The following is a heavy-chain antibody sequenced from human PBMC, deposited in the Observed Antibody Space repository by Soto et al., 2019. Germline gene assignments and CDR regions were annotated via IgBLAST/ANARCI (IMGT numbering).Heavy chain of an antibody. CDR1: GGSFSGYY. J-gene: IGHJ6*02. D-gene: IGHD2-15*01. CDR2: ISHSGST. Sequence: KTSETLSLTCAVYGGSFSGYYWSWVRQPPGKGLEWIGEISHSGSTNYNPSLKSRVTISVDTSKNQFSLKLSSVTAADTAVYYCARGAVAATLHYYGMDVWGQGTTVTVSS. V-gene: IGHV4-34*01. CDR3: ARGAVAATLHYYGMDV.